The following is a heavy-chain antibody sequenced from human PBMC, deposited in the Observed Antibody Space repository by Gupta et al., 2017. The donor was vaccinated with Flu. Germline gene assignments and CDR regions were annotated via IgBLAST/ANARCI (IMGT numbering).Heavy chain of an antibody. D-gene: IGHD4-17*01. CDR3: ARDFPGAYGDYYFDY. CDR1: GFTFSSYE. J-gene: IGHJ4*02. CDR2: ISSSGSTI. Sequence: EVQLVESGGGLVQPGGSLRLSCAASGFTFSSYEMNWVGQAPGKGLEWVSYISSSGSTIYYADSVKGRFTISRDNAKNSLYLQMNSLRAEDTAVYYCARDFPGAYGDYYFDYWGQGTLVTVSS. V-gene: IGHV3-48*03.